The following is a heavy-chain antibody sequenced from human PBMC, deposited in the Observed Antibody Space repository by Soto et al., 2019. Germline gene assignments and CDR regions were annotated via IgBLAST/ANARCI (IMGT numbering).Heavy chain of an antibody. CDR1: GDTFNFYT. J-gene: IGHJ4*02. CDR3: ATNYGSGSTHFDN. CDR2: IIPMLGMS. D-gene: IGHD3-10*01. V-gene: IGHV1-69*02. Sequence: QVQLVQSGAEVKTPGSSVKVSCTASGDTFNFYTLSWVRQAPGQGLEWMGRIIPMLGMSNYAQKFQGRVTMIADKSTRKVDMVLSGLRSEDTALYYCATNYGSGSTHFDNWGQGTLVTVSS.